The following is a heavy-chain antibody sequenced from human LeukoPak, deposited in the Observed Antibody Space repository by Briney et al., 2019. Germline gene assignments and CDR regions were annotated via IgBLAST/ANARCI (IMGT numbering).Heavy chain of an antibody. D-gene: IGHD2-15*01. CDR3: AREIPRRVAAMRNWFDP. CDR2: MYLSGTT. V-gene: IGHV4-4*02. Sequence: SGTLSLTCTVSGDSINSLDLWSWVRQPPGKGLEWIGEMYLSGTTHSNPSVESRVTISIDKSKNQFFLNSSSVTAADTAVYYCAREIPRRVAAMRNWFDPWGQGTLVTVSS. J-gene: IGHJ5*02. CDR1: GDSINSLDL.